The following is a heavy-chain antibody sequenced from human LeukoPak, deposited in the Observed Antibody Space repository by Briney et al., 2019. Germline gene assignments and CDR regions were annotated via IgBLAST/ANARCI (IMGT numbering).Heavy chain of an antibody. V-gene: IGHV4-59*08. J-gene: IGHJ4*02. CDR1: GGSLCRYY. CDR2: IYYSGST. D-gene: IGHD3-10*01. CDR3: ARHFATSYYFDY. Sequence: SETLSLTCTVSGGSLCRYYWSWLRQPPGKGLEWMGYIYYSGSTNYNPSLKSRVNISVDTSKNQFSLKLRSVTAADTAVYYCARHFATSYYFDYWGQGTLVTVSS.